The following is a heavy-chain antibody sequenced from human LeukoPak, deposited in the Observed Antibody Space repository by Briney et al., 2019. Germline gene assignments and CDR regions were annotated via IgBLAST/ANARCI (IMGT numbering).Heavy chain of an antibody. CDR1: GFTFTTYW. D-gene: IGHD6-19*01. V-gene: IGHV3-23*01. J-gene: IGHJ4*02. Sequence: QTGGSLRLSCAASGFTFTTYWMHWVRQAPGKGLEWVSTISGIDTFYADSVKGRFTISRDNSKNTLYLQMISLRAEDTAVYYCTKDAPDSGGWFFFDSWGQGTLVTVSS. CDR2: ISGIDT. CDR3: TKDAPDSGGWFFFDS.